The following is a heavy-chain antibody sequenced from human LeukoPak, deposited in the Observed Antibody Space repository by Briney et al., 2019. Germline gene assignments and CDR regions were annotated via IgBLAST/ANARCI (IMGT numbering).Heavy chain of an antibody. CDR3: TTKVIRGNSGDDYDD. Sequence: GGSLRLSCAASGVTFRSYGMHWVRQAPGKGLEWVALISSDGNDKLYGDSVRGRFTISRDDSKSTLYLQMNSLRVEDTAVYYCTTKVIRGNSGDDYDDWGQGTLVTVSS. J-gene: IGHJ4*02. CDR1: GVTFRSYG. V-gene: IGHV3-30*03. CDR2: ISSDGNDK. D-gene: IGHD5-12*01.